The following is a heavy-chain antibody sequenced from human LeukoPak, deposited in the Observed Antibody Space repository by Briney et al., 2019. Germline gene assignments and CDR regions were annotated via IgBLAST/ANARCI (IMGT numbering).Heavy chain of an antibody. CDR3: ARDPDWLSGYYYYGMDV. Sequence: GASVKVSCKASGYTFTSYYMHSVRQAPGQGLAGMGIINPSGGSTSYAQKFQGRVTMPSDTSKSKVYMELSSVRSEDTAVYYCARDPDWLSGYYYYGMDVWGQGTTVSVSS. CDR1: GYTFTSYY. D-gene: IGHD3-9*01. V-gene: IGHV1-46*01. CDR2: INPSGGST. J-gene: IGHJ6*02.